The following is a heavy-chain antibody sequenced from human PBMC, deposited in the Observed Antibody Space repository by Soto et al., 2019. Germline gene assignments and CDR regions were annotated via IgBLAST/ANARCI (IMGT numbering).Heavy chain of an antibody. CDR2: IYYSGST. CDR3: ARGLGDYSNHYFDYYYMDV. J-gene: IGHJ6*03. V-gene: IGHV4-59*01. CDR1: GGSISSYY. Sequence: KTSETLSLTCTVSGGSISSYYWSWIRQPPGKGLEWIGYIYYSGSTNYNPSLKSRVTISVDTSKNQFSLKLSSVTAADTAVYYCARGLGDYSNHYFDYYYMDVWGKGTTVTVSS. D-gene: IGHD4-4*01.